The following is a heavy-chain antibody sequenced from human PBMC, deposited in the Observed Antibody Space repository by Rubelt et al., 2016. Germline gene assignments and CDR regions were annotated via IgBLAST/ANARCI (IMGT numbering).Heavy chain of an antibody. CDR1: GYTFTSYG. Sequence: QVQLVQSGAEVKKPGASVKVSCKASGYTFTSYGISWVRQAPGQGLEWMGWISAYNGNPNYAQKVQGRGTMTKDTSTRTAYMELRSLRSDDTAVYYCARDKEWLATRGFQNWFDPWGQGTLVTVSS. CDR2: ISAYNGNP. V-gene: IGHV1-18*01. J-gene: IGHJ5*02. CDR3: ARDKEWLATRGFQNWFDP. D-gene: IGHD6-19*01.